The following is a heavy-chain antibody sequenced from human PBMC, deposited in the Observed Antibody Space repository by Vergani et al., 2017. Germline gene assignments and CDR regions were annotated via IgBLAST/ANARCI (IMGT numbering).Heavy chain of an antibody. CDR3: ARYRIYYGAGSPDY. V-gene: IGHV4-59*02. CDR1: GAYVNSYY. J-gene: IGHJ4*02. CDR2: VSFRGDT. Sequence: QVKLQESGPGLVKPSETLSLTCTVSGAYVNSYYWSWIRQPPGKGLEWMGYVSFRGDTLYDPSVKGRMTISLNTSSNQFSLYLTSVTAADTAVYYCARYRIYYGAGSPDYWGQGTLVTVSS. D-gene: IGHD3-10*01.